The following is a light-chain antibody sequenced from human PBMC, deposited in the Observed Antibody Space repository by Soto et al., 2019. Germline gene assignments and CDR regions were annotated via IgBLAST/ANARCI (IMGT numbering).Light chain of an antibody. CDR3: QQYNDWPLT. J-gene: IGKJ4*01. CDR2: GAS. Sequence: EILMPQSPASVSVSPGERATLSCRASQSVSANLAWYQQKFGQAPRLLIYGASTRATGIAARFSGRGSGTEFTLTISRLQSEDFSVYYCQQYNDWPLTFGGGTKVDIK. CDR1: QSVSAN. V-gene: IGKV3D-15*01.